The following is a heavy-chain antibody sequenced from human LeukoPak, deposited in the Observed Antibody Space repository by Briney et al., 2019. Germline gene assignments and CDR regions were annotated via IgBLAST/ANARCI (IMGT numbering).Heavy chain of an antibody. Sequence: PGGSLRLSCAASGFTFSAFWMHWVRQAPGKGLVWVSRINSDDSRTTYADSVKGRFTISRDNSKNTLYLQMNSLRAEDTAVYYCAKDGTVTTRGSWFDSWGQGTLVTVSS. J-gene: IGHJ5*01. D-gene: IGHD4-17*01. V-gene: IGHV3-74*01. CDR1: GFTFSAFW. CDR2: INSDDSRT. CDR3: AKDGTVTTRGSWFDS.